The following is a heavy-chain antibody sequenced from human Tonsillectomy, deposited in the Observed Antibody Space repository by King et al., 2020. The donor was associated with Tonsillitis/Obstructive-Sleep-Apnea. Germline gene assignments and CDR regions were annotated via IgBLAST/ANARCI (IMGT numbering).Heavy chain of an antibody. CDR1: GGSFSGYY. J-gene: IGHJ4*02. D-gene: IGHD2-2*01. V-gene: IGHV4-34*01. Sequence: VQLQQWGAGLLKPSETLSLTCAVYGGSFSGYYWSWIRQPPGKGLEWIGEINHSGSTNYNPSLKSRVTISVDTSKNQFSLKLSSVTAADPAVYYCARDKVVVVSVAIPSXFDXWGQGTLVTVSS. CDR2: INHSGST. CDR3: ARDKVVVVSVAIPSXFDX.